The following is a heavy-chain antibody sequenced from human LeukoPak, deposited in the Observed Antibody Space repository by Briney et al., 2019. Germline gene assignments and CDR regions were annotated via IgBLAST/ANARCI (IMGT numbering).Heavy chain of an antibody. D-gene: IGHD3-10*01. J-gene: IGHJ4*02. CDR3: ARVQGSFDY. CDR2: ISYDGSNK. Sequence: GGSLRLSCAASGFTFSSYAMHWVRQAPGKGLEWVAVISYDGSNKYYADSVKGRLTISRDNSKNTLYLQMNSLRAEDTAVYYCARVQGSFDYWGQGTLVTVSS. CDR1: GFTFSSYA. V-gene: IGHV3-30-3*01.